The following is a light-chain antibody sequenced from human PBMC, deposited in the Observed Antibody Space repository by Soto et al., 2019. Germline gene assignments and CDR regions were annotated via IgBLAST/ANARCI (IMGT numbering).Light chain of an antibody. CDR1: QSVANNY. CDR3: EQYGSTPLI. J-gene: IGKJ4*01. V-gene: IGKV3-20*01. CDR2: DAS. Sequence: EIVLSQAPGTLSLSPGEIATLSCRASQSVANNYLARYQQKSGQAPRFLMYDASSRATGIPDMLSGSGSGTDFTLTISRLEPEDFAVYYCEQYGSTPLIFGGGTKVEIK.